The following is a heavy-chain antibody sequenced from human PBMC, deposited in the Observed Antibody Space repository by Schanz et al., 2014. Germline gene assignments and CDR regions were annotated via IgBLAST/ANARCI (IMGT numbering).Heavy chain of an antibody. J-gene: IGHJ5*02. Sequence: QVQLVQSGVEVKRPGASVRVSCKASGYSFTYYAIHWVRQAPGQGLEWMGWISGYNGDTNYAPKFQDRVTMTTDTSTRITSLELRNLKSADTAVYYCARGRVSIVRGTLGVAWGQGTQVIVSS. D-gene: IGHD3-10*01. CDR1: GYSFTYYA. CDR2: ISGYNGDT. CDR3: ARGRVSIVRGTLGVA. V-gene: IGHV1-18*01.